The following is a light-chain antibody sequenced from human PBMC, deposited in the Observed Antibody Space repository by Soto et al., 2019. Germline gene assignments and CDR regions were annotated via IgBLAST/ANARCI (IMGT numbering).Light chain of an antibody. CDR2: AAS. CDR1: QNIKSW. CDR3: QQYNSYSWT. Sequence: DIQMTQSPSTLSASVGDRVTITCRAGQNIKSWLAWYQQKPGKAPNLLIYAASSLESGVPSRFGGSGSGTEFTLTISRLQPDDFATYYCQQYNSYSWTFGQGTKVEIK. J-gene: IGKJ1*01. V-gene: IGKV1-5*03.